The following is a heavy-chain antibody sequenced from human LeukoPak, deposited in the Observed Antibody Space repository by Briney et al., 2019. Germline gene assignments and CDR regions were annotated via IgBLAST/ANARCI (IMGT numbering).Heavy chain of an antibody. CDR3: ARDGKQHLARFYFDC. CDR1: GFTFNTYS. D-gene: IGHD1/OR15-1a*01. V-gene: IGHV3-21*01. CDR2: INSKSDST. J-gene: IGHJ4*02. Sequence: GGSLRLSCAASGFTFNTYSMNWVRQAPGKGLEWVSSINSKSDSTSYAPSVKGRFTISRDNARNSLTLQMNELRAEDTALYFCARDGKQHLARFYFDCWGQGTLVAVSS.